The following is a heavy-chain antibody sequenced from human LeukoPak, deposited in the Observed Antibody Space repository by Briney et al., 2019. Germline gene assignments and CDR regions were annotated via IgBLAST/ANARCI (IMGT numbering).Heavy chain of an antibody. Sequence: GXXLRLSCAASGFTVSSNYMSWVRQAPGKGLEWVSVIYSGGSTYYADSVKGRFTISRDNSKNTLYLQMNSLRAEDTAVYYCARAQQWLYFDYWGQGTLVTVSS. V-gene: IGHV3-53*01. CDR1: GFTVSSNY. D-gene: IGHD3-22*01. CDR3: ARAQQWLYFDY. J-gene: IGHJ4*02. CDR2: IYSGGST.